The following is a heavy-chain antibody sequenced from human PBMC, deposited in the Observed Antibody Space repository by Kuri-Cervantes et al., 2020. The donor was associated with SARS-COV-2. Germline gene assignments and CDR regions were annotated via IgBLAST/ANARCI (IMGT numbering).Heavy chain of an antibody. D-gene: IGHD5-24*01. V-gene: IGHV3-30*02. CDR3: AREVGAPVEMADEGAFDI. Sequence: GESLKISCAASGFPFSHYGMHWVRQAPGKGLEWVGFVRRDGSNYYYADSVKGRFTISRDNAKNSLYLQMNSLKAEDTAVYYCAREVGAPVEMADEGAFDIWGQGTMVTVSS. J-gene: IGHJ3*02. CDR1: GFPFSHYG. CDR2: VRRDGSNY.